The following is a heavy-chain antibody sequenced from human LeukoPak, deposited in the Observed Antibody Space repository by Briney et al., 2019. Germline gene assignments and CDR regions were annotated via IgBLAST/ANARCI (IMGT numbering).Heavy chain of an antibody. Sequence: GGSLRLSCAASGFTFSSYEMNWVRQAPGKGLEWASYISSSGSTIHYADSVKGRFTISRDNAKNSLYLQMNSLRAEDTAVYYCARASGSYYSRVDYWGQGTLVTVSS. V-gene: IGHV3-48*03. D-gene: IGHD3-10*01. J-gene: IGHJ4*02. CDR2: ISSSGSTI. CDR1: GFTFSSYE. CDR3: ARASGSYYSRVDY.